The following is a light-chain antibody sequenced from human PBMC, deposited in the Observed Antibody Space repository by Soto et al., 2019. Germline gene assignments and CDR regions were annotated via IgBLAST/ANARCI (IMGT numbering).Light chain of an antibody. V-gene: IGLV2-14*01. CDR2: EVS. J-gene: IGLJ3*02. CDR3: NSYRDTDTFWV. CDR1: SSDVGGYNY. Sequence: QSVLTQPASVSGSPGQSVTISCTGTSSDVGGYNYVSWYQQHPGKVPKLMIYEVSNRPSGVSDRFSGSKSGNTASLTISGLQAEDEADYYCNSYRDTDTFWVFGGGTKLTVL.